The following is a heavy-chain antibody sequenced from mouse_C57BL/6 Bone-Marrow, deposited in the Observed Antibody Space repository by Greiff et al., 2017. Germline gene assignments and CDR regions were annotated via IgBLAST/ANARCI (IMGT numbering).Heavy chain of an antibody. CDR2: IYPRSGNT. Sequence: QVQLQQSGAELARPGASVKLSCKASGYTFTSYGISWVKQRPGPGLEWIGEIYPRSGNTYYNEKFKGKATLTADKSSSTAYMELRSLTSEDSAVYFCARYGNYWYFDVWGTGTTVTVSS. CDR3: ARYGNYWYFDV. CDR1: GYTFTSYG. D-gene: IGHD2-1*01. J-gene: IGHJ1*03. V-gene: IGHV1-81*01.